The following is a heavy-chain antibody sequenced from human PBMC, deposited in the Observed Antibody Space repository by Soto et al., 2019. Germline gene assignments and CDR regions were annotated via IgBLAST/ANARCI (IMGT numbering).Heavy chain of an antibody. D-gene: IGHD6-13*01. Sequence: GGSLRLSCAASGFTFSSYAMHWVRQAPGKGLEWVAVISYDGSNKYYADSVKGRFTISRDNSKNTLYLQMNSLRAEDTAVYYCALGTGFDYWGQGTLVTVSS. V-gene: IGHV3-30-3*01. J-gene: IGHJ4*02. CDR3: ALGTGFDY. CDR2: ISYDGSNK. CDR1: GFTFSSYA.